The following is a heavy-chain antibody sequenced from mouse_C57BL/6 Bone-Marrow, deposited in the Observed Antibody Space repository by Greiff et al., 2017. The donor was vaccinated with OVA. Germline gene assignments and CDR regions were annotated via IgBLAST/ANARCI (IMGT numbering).Heavy chain of an antibody. V-gene: IGHV1-15*01. J-gene: IGHJ2*01. Sequence: VQLQQSGAELVRPGASVTLSCKASGYTFTDYEMHWVKQTPVHGLEWIGAIDPETGGTAYNQKFKGKAILTADKSSSTAYMELRSLTSEDSAVYYCTRGGIYCDYDVGDFDYWGQGTTLTVSS. CDR1: GYTFTDYE. CDR3: TRGGIYCDYDVGDFDY. D-gene: IGHD2-4*01. CDR2: IDPETGGT.